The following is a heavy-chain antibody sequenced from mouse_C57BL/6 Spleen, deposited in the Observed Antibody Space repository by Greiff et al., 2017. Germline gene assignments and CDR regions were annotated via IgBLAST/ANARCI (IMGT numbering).Heavy chain of an antibody. J-gene: IGHJ2*01. CDR2: ISYDGSN. CDR3: ARGRELSDY. D-gene: IGHD1-1*02. V-gene: IGHV3-6*01. Sequence: DVKLQESGPGLVKPSQSLSLTCSVTGYSITSGYYWNWIRQFPGNKLAWMGYISYDGSNNYNPSLKNRISITRDTSKNQFFLKLNSVTTEDTATYYCARGRELSDYWGQGTTLTVAS. CDR1: GYSITSGYY.